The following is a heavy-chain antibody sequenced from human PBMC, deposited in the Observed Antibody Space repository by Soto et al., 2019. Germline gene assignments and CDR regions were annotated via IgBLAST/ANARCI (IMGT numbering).Heavy chain of an antibody. J-gene: IGHJ4*02. D-gene: IGHD6-6*01. CDR1: GFTFNRYW. Sequence: EVQLVESGGGLVQPGGSLRLSCAASGFTFNRYWMGWVRQAPGKGPEWLANIKQDGSERYYVDSVKGRFTISGDNVKNSGYLQMNSLRAEDTAVYYCTRTISALPGDDYWGQGTLVTVSS. CDR3: TRTISALPGDDY. CDR2: IKQDGSER. V-gene: IGHV3-7*01.